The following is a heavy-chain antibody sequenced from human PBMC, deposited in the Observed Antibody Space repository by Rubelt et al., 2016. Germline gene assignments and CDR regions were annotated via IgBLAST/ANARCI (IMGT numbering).Heavy chain of an antibody. D-gene: IGHD1-26*01. V-gene: IGHV4-59*11. Sequence: QVQLQESGPGLVEPSETLSLTCIVSGGSIRGHYWSWIRQPPGKGLEWIGYIYYSGSSNYNPSLTSRVIMSVDTSKNKVSLKLRTVTAADTAVYYCASSYLGSYLDYWGQGTLVTVSS. CDR2: IYYSGSS. CDR3: ASSYLGSYLDY. CDR1: GGSIRGHY. J-gene: IGHJ4*02.